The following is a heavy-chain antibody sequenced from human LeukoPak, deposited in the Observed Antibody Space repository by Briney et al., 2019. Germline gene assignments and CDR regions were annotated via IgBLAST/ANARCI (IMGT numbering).Heavy chain of an antibody. CDR1: GGSISSYY. J-gene: IGHJ5*02. D-gene: IGHD2-15*01. Sequence: SETLSLTCTVSGGSISSYYWSWIRQPPGKGLEWIGYIYYSGSTNYNPSLKSRATISIDTSKNQFSLKLSSVTAADTAVYYCARDLTPTYCSGGSCYHEDWFDPWGQGTLVTVSS. CDR2: IYYSGST. CDR3: ARDLTPTYCSGGSCYHEDWFDP. V-gene: IGHV4-59*01.